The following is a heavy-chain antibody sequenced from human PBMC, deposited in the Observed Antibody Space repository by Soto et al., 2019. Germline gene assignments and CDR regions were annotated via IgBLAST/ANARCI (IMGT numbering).Heavy chain of an antibody. Sequence: PSETLPLTCTVSGGSISSGGYYWSWIRQHPGKGLEWIGYIYYSGSTYYNPSLKSRVTISVDTSKNQFSLKLSSVTAADTAVYYCASHRYPNYYGMDVWGQGTTVTVSS. CDR1: GGSISSGGYY. CDR3: ASHRYPNYYGMDV. V-gene: IGHV4-31*03. CDR2: IYYSGST. D-gene: IGHD1-1*01. J-gene: IGHJ6*02.